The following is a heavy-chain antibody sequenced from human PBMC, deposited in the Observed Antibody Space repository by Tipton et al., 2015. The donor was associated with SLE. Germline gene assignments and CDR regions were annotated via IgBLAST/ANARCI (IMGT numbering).Heavy chain of an antibody. Sequence: SGFMFDGFGMHWVRQAPDKGLEWVANIYYDGSNKLYADSVRGRFAISRDNSKDRLYLQMTSLRAEDTGVYYCVRDATNGYEDYFENWGRGTLVTVSS. J-gene: IGHJ4*02. V-gene: IGHV3-33*01. CDR2: IYYDGSNK. CDR1: GFMFDGFG. D-gene: IGHD5-12*01. CDR3: VRDATNGYEDYFEN.